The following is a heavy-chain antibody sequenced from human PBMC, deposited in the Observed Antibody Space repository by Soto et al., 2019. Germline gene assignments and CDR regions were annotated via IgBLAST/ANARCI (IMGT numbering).Heavy chain of an antibody. V-gene: IGHV4-59*08. CDR3: ARRPGYGNAFDI. CDR2: IYDSGST. J-gene: IGHJ3*02. Sequence: PSETLSLTCTVSGSSIIGYYWNWIRQAPGEGLEWIGYIYDSGSTSYNPSLKSRVAISADTSKNQFSLRLSSVTAADTAVYYCARRPGYGNAFDIWGQGTMVTVSS. CDR1: GSSIIGYY. D-gene: IGHD5-18*01.